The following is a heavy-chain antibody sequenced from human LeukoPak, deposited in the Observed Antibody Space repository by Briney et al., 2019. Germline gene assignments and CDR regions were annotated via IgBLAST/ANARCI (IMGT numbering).Heavy chain of an antibody. J-gene: IGHJ4*02. CDR2: ISSSSSTI. D-gene: IGHD2-15*01. CDR1: GFTFSSYS. CDR3: AKSGLNRFDY. Sequence: GGSLRLSCAASGFTFSSYSMNWVRQAPGKGLEWVSYISSSSSTIYHADSVKGRFTISRDNSKNTLYLQMNSLRAEDTAVYYCAKSGLNRFDYWGQGTLVTVSS. V-gene: IGHV3-48*01.